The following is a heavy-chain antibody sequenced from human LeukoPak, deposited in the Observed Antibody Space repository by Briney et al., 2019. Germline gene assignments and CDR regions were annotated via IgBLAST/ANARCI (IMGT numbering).Heavy chain of an antibody. CDR3: ARSCSGGSCFTRGYYYYYMDV. D-gene: IGHD2-15*01. CDR1: GGSISSHY. Sequence: PSETLSLTCTVSGGSISSHYWSWIRQPPGKGLEWIGYIYYSGSTNYNPSLKSRVTISVDTSKNQVSLKLSSVTAADTAVYYCARSCSGGSCFTRGYYYYYMDVWGKGTTVTVSS. CDR2: IYYSGST. J-gene: IGHJ6*03. V-gene: IGHV4-59*11.